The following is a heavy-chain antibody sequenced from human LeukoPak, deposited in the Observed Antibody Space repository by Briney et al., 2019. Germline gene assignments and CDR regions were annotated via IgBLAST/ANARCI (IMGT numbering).Heavy chain of an antibody. CDR2: IGISSGPL. V-gene: IGHV3-48*04. D-gene: IGHD3-10*01. CDR1: GFTFNNYA. J-gene: IGHJ4*02. CDR3: ARAKGYTSSYSFDY. Sequence: GGSLRLSCAASGFTFNNYAMNWARQTPGGRLEWVSFIGISSGPLLYADSVKGRFTISRDNAKASVYLQMNRLRAEDTAVYYCARAKGYTSSYSFDYWGQGILVTVSS.